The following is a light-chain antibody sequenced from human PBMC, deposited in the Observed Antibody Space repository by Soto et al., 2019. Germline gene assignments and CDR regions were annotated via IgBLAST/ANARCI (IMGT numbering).Light chain of an antibody. J-gene: IGKJ4*01. CDR3: QQFSSYPLT. V-gene: IGKV3D-15*01. CDR2: AAS. CDR1: QRVSSN. Sequence: EIVMTQSPATLSVAQGRRASISCRDSQRVSSNLAWYQQKPGQAPRLLIYAASARATGIPARFSGSGSGTDFTLTISRLEPEDFAVYYCQQFSSYPLTFDGGTKVDIK.